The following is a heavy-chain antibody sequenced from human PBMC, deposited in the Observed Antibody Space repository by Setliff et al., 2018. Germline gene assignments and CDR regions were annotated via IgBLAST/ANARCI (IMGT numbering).Heavy chain of an antibody. Sequence: GASVKVSCKASGYPFTSYDMHWLRLTSGQGLEWMGWLNPSSGDTGFAQKFQGRVTMTASTPLSTAYMELTGLTSEDTAVYFCARGNRDGYIPFEHWGQGTRVTVSS. D-gene: IGHD5-12*01. V-gene: IGHV1-8*01. CDR3: ARGNRDGYIPFEH. CDR2: LNPSSGDT. CDR1: GYPFTSYD. J-gene: IGHJ4*02.